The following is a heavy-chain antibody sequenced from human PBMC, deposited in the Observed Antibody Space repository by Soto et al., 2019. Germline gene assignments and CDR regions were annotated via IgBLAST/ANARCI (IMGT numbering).Heavy chain of an antibody. Sequence: QVQLQESGQGPVKPSGTLSLTCTVSGGAMSSSNWWNWVRQAPGKGLEWIGETHQSGRTNYNPSRKSRVTISVDKSKTQFSLKLRSVTAAGAAVYSCARSEATVLDFWGQGTLVTVSS. D-gene: IGHD4-17*01. J-gene: IGHJ4*02. V-gene: IGHV4-4*02. CDR2: THQSGRT. CDR1: GGAMSSSNW. CDR3: ARSEATVLDF.